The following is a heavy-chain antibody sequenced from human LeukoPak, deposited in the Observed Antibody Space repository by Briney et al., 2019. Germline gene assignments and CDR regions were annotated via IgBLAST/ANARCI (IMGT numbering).Heavy chain of an antibody. CDR2: IKQDGSKK. CDR1: GFTFSNAW. CDR3: TRVGYIDEGIDY. J-gene: IGHJ4*02. D-gene: IGHD5-24*01. Sequence: GGSLRLSCAASGFTFSNAWMTWVRQAPGKGLEWVANIKQDGSKKSYVDSVKGRFTISRDNAKNSLYLQMNSLRAEDTAIYYCTRVGYIDEGIDYWGQGTLVTVSS. V-gene: IGHV3-7*04.